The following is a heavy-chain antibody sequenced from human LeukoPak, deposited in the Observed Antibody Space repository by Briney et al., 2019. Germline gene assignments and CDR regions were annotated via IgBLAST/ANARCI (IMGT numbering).Heavy chain of an antibody. D-gene: IGHD3-22*01. V-gene: IGHV3-21*01. CDR2: ISSSSSYI. J-gene: IGHJ4*02. Sequence: GGSLRLSCAASGFTFSSYSMNWVRQTPGKGLEWVSSISSSSSYIYYADSVKGRFTISRDNAKNSLYLQMNSLRAEDTAVYYCARDHNYYDSSGYYPSGYWGQGTLVTVSS. CDR3: ARDHNYYDSSGYYPSGY. CDR1: GFTFSSYS.